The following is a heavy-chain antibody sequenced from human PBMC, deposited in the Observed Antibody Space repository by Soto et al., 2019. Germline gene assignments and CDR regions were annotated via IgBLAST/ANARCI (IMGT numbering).Heavy chain of an antibody. Sequence: EVQLLESGGGLVQPGGSLRLSCAASGFTFSAYAMGWVRQAPGKGLEWVASIHGGGGATHYADSVKGRFTISRDDSKNTLYAQINSLRAEDTAAYYCAKFEGHPLGYWYLDFWGRGTLVTVSS. J-gene: IGHJ2*01. V-gene: IGHV3-23*01. CDR3: AKFEGHPLGYWYLDF. CDR1: GFTFSAYA. D-gene: IGHD1-26*01. CDR2: IHGGGGAT.